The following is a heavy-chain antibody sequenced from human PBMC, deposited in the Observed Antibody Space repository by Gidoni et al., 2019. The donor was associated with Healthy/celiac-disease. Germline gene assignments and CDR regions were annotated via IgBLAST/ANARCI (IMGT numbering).Heavy chain of an antibody. CDR1: GGSISSYY. Sequence: QVQLQESGPGLVKPSATLSLTCTVSGGSISSYYWSWIRQPPGKGLEWIGYIYYSGSTNYNPSLKSRVTISVDTSKNQFSLKLSSVTAADTAVYYCARRTFEWGYFDYWGQGTLVTVSS. V-gene: IGHV4-59*01. CDR3: ARRTFEWGYFDY. J-gene: IGHJ4*02. CDR2: IYYSGST. D-gene: IGHD3-9*01.